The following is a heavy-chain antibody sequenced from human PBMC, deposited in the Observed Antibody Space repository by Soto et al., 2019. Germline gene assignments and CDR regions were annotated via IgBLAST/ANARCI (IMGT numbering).Heavy chain of an antibody. V-gene: IGHV3-21*01. CDR3: ARNPNRLLWPLDY. D-gene: IGHD4-17*01. CDR2: ISSSSSYI. CDR1: GFTFSSYS. Sequence: PGGSLRLSCAASGFTFSSYSMNWVRQAPGKGLEWVSSISSSSSYIYYADSVKGRFTISRDNAKNSLYLQMNSLRAEDTAVYYCARNPNRLLWPLDYWGQGTLVTVSS. J-gene: IGHJ4*02.